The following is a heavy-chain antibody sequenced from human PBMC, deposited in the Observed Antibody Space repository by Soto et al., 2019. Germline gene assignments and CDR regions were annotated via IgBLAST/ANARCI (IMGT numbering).Heavy chain of an antibody. CDR2: MNPNSGNT. CDR3: ARERSSGWYVDY. D-gene: IGHD6-19*01. V-gene: IGHV1-8*01. Sequence: QVQLVQSGAEVKKPGASVKVSCKASGYTFTSYDVNWVRQATGQGLEWMVWMNPNSGNTGYAQKFQGRVTMTRNTSISTAYMELSSLRSEDTAVYYCARERSSGWYVDYWGQGTLVTVSS. CDR1: GYTFTSYD. J-gene: IGHJ4*02.